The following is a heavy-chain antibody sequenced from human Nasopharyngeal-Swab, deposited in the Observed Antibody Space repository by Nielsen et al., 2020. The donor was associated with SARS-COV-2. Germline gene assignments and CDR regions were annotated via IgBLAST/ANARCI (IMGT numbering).Heavy chain of an antibody. J-gene: IGHJ4*02. CDR3: ASGTNYYDRSGSIGTIDY. V-gene: IGHV3-30*04. CDR2: ISYDGDNK. CDR1: GFTFSTYA. Sequence: GGSLRLSCAASGFTFSTYAMHWVRQAPGKGLEWVSLISYDGDNKYYEDSVKGRFTISRDNSKNTLYLQMNSLRAEDTAVYYCASGTNYYDRSGSIGTIDYWGQGTLLTVSS. D-gene: IGHD3-22*01.